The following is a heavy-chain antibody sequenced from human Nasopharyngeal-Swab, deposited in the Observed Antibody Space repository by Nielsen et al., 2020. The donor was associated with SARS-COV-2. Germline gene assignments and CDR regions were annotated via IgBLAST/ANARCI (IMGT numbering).Heavy chain of an antibody. V-gene: IGHV1-8*01. CDR1: GYTFTSYD. D-gene: IGHD3-22*01. CDR3: ARAERGRIVVVITSFYYYYMDV. J-gene: IGHJ6*03. Sequence: ASVKVSCKASGYTFTSYDINWVRQATGQGLEWMGWMNLNSGNTGYAQKFQGRVTMTRNTSISTAYMELSSLRSEDTAVYYCARAERGRIVVVITSFYYYYMDVWGKGTTVTVSS. CDR2: MNLNSGNT.